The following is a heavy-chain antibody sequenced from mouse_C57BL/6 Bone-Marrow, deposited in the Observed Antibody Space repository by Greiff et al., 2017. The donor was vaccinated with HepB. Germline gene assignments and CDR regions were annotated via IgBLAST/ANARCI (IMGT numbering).Heavy chain of an antibody. J-gene: IGHJ4*01. V-gene: IGHV1-80*01. Sequence: QVQLQQSGAELVKPGASVKISCKASGYAFSSYWMNWVKQRPGKGLEWIGQIYPGDGDTNYNGKFKGKATLTADKSSSTAYMQLSSLTSEDSAVYFCARSPYYYGSSPYYYAMDYWGQGTSVTVSS. CDR2: IYPGDGDT. CDR3: ARSPYYYGSSPYYYAMDY. CDR1: GYAFSSYW. D-gene: IGHD1-1*01.